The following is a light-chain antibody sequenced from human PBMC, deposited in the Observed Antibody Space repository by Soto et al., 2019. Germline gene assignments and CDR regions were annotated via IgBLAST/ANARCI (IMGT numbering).Light chain of an antibody. CDR3: AAWDDSQNGYV. V-gene: IGLV1-44*01. CDR2: NNN. Sequence: QSALTQPPSASGTPGQRVTISCSGGSSNIGTNAVNWYQQLPGTAPKLLIYNNNQRPSGVPDRFSGSKSGTSASLAISGLQSEDEADYYCAAWDDSQNGYVFGTRT. J-gene: IGLJ1*01. CDR1: SSNIGTNA.